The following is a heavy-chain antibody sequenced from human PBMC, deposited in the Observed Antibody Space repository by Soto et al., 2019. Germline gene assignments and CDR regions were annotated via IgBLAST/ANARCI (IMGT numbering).Heavy chain of an antibody. CDR3: AGAGGVGAFDI. D-gene: IGHD3-16*01. CDR1: GGSISSYY. CDR2: IYYSGST. Sequence: PETLSLTYTVSGGSISSYYWSWIRQPPGKGLEWIGYIYYSGSTNYNPSLKSRVTISVDKSKNQFSLKLSSVTAADTAVYYCAGAGGVGAFDIWGQGTMVTVSS. V-gene: IGHV4-59*12. J-gene: IGHJ3*02.